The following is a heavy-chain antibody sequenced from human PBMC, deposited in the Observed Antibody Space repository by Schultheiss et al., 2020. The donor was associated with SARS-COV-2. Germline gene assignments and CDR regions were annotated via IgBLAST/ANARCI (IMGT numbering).Heavy chain of an antibody. J-gene: IGHJ4*02. V-gene: IGHV4-38-2*02. Sequence: SETLSLTCAVSGYSISSGYYWGWIRQPPGKGLEWIGYIYYSGSTNYNPSLKSRVTISVDTSKNQFSLKLSSVTAADTAVYYCARENPEGYANDYWGQGTLVTVSS. D-gene: IGHD1-14*01. CDR2: IYYSGST. CDR3: ARENPEGYANDY. CDR1: GYSISSGYY.